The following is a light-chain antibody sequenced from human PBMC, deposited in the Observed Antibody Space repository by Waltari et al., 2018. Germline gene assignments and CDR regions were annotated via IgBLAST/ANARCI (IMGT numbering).Light chain of an antibody. J-gene: IGKJ4*01. V-gene: IGKV1-9*01. CDR2: AAS. CDR1: QGISSY. Sequence: DIQLTQSPSFLSASVGDRVTITCRASQGISSYLAWYQQKPGKAPEVLISAASTLQSGVPSRFSGSGYGTEFAHTISSLQPEDFATYYCQQLKTYPLTFGGGTKVAIK. CDR3: QQLKTYPLT.